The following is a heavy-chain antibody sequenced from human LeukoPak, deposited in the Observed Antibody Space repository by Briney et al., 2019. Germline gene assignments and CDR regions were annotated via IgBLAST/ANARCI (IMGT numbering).Heavy chain of an antibody. Sequence: GPSVKVSCKASGGTFSSYAISWVRQAPGQGLEWMGRIIPIFGIANYARKFQGRVTITADKSTSTAYMELSSLRSEDTAVYYCARRVVSSGYSSAEYFQHWGQGTLVTVSS. D-gene: IGHD3-22*01. CDR1: GGTFSSYA. CDR2: IIPIFGIA. V-gene: IGHV1-69*04. J-gene: IGHJ1*01. CDR3: ARRVVSSGYSSAEYFQH.